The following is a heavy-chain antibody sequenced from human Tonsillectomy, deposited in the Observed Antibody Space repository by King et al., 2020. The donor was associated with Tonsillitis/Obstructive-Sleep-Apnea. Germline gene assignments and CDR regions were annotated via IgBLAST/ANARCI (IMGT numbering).Heavy chain of an antibody. CDR2: ISDDGNNK. D-gene: IGHD6-25*01. Sequence: QVQLVESGGGVVQPGRSLRLSCAASGFTFSSFGMHWVRQAPGKGLEWVAVISDDGNNKDFADSVKGRFTISRDNPKNTLYLQMNSLRAEDTAIYYCAKEQAAWDAFDIWGQGTMVTVSS. J-gene: IGHJ3*02. V-gene: IGHV3-30*18. CDR3: AKEQAAWDAFDI. CDR1: GFTFSSFG.